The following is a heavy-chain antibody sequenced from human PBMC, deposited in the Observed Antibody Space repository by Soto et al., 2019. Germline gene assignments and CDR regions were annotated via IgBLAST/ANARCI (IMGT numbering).Heavy chain of an antibody. CDR3: ARGSSGWYGED. Sequence: QVQLQESGPGLVKPSETLSLTCTVSGGSISNYYWSWIRQPPGKGLEWIGYIYYSGSTNYNPSLKSRVTISVDTSKNQFSLKLSSVTAADTAVYYCARGSSGWYGEDWGQGTLGPVSS. CDR2: IYYSGST. CDR1: GGSISNYY. V-gene: IGHV4-59*01. J-gene: IGHJ4*02. D-gene: IGHD6-19*01.